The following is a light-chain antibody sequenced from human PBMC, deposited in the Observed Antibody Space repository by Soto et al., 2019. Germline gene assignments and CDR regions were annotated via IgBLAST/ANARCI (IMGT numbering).Light chain of an antibody. J-gene: IGKJ4*01. Sequence: EIVLTQSPGTLSLSPGERATLSCRASQSVSSSYLAWYQQKPGQAPRLLIYGASRRATGIPDRFSGSGSGKDFTLTISRLEPEDFAVYYCQQYGSSPLTFGGGTKVEIK. CDR2: GAS. CDR3: QQYGSSPLT. V-gene: IGKV3-20*01. CDR1: QSVSSSY.